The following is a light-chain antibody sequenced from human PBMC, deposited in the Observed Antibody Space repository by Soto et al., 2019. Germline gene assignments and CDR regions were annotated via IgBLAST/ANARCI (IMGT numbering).Light chain of an antibody. J-gene: IGLJ2*01. CDR1: SSDIGDYNY. CDR2: DVT. V-gene: IGLV2-14*03. CDR3: SSHTTSSTVL. Sequence: QSALTQPASVSGSPGQSITISCTGTSSDIGDYNYVSWYQQHPGKAPKLIIYDVTNRPSGVSNRFSGSKSGNTASLTISGLQAEDEGDYYCSSHTTSSTVLFGGGTKLTVL.